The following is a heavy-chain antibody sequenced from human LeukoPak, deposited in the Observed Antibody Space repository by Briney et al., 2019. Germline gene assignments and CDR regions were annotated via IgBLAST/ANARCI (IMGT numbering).Heavy chain of an antibody. CDR1: GFTFSSYA. CDR2: ISYDGSNK. CDR3: ARDQTEDGYNPFDY. J-gene: IGHJ4*02. Sequence: GGSLRLSCAASGFTFSSYAMHWVRQAPGKGLEWVAVISYDGSNKYYADSVKGRFTISRDNSKNTLYLQMNSLRAEDTAVYYCARDQTEDGYNPFDYWGQGTLATVSS. D-gene: IGHD5-24*01. V-gene: IGHV3-30*04.